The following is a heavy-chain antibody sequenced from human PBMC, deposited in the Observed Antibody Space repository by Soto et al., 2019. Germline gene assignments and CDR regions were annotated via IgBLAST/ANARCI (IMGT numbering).Heavy chain of an antibody. CDR3: ARENSSGYTIDY. CDR2: IYYSGST. J-gene: IGHJ4*02. D-gene: IGHD3-22*01. CDR1: GGSISSGGYY. Sequence: SETLSLTCTVSGGSISSGGYYWSWIRQHPGKGLEWIGYIYYSGSTYYNPSLKSRVTISVDTSKNQFSLKLSSVTAADTAVYYCARENSSGYTIDYWGQGTLVTVSS. V-gene: IGHV4-31*03.